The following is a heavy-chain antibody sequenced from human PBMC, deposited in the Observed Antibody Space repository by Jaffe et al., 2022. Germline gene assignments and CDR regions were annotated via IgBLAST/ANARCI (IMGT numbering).Heavy chain of an antibody. D-gene: IGHD2-2*01. V-gene: IGHV3-9*01. CDR3: AKAGVDIGSSTSSPYYYYYYYMDV. CDR1: GFTFDDYA. CDR2: ISWNSGSI. J-gene: IGHJ6*03. Sequence: EVQLVESGGGLVQPGRSLRLSCAASGFTFDDYAMHWVRQAPGKGLEWVSGISWNSGSIGYADSVKGRFTISRDNAKNSLYLQMNSLRAEDTALYYCAKAGVDIGSSTSSPYYYYYYYMDVWGKGTTVTVSS.